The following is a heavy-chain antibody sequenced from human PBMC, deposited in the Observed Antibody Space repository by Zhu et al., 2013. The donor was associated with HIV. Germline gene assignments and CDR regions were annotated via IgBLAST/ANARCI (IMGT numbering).Heavy chain of an antibody. CDR3: ARDPALTTARPNYYYYMDV. CDR2: INPNTGGT. V-gene: IGHV1-2*02. D-gene: IGHD6-6*01. CDR1: GYTFSGYY. J-gene: IGHJ6*03. Sequence: QVQLVQSGAEVKKPGASVKVSCKASGYTFSGYYIHWVRQAPGQGLEWMGWINPNTGGTNYAQKLQGRVTMTTDTSTSTAYMELRSLRSDDTAVYYCARDPALTTARPNYYYYMDVWGKGTTVTVSS.